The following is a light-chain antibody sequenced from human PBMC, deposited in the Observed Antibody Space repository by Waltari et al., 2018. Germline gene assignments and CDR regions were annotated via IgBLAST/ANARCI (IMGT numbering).Light chain of an antibody. J-gene: IGKJ2*01. CDR1: QRITNY. V-gene: IGKV1-39*01. Sequence: DIEMTQSPSSLSAAVGDSVTITCRASQRITNYLNWYEQKPGKAPNLLSFAASSVQSGVPSRFSGSGSGTEFTLTISSLQPEDFATYYCQQSYSPPYTFGQGTKLEIK. CDR2: AAS. CDR3: QQSYSPPYT.